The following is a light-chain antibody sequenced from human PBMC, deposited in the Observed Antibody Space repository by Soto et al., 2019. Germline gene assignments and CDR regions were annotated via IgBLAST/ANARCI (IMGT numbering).Light chain of an antibody. J-gene: IGLJ3*02. Sequence: QAVVTQPPPASGTPGQRVTISCSGSSSNIGSNYVSRYQHLPGAAPKLLIYRSDQRPSGVPDRFSGSKSGTSASLAISGLRSEDEADYFCAVRDDSLSGHWVFGGGTKLTVL. V-gene: IGLV1-47*01. CDR3: AVRDDSLSGHWV. CDR1: SSNIGSNY. CDR2: RSD.